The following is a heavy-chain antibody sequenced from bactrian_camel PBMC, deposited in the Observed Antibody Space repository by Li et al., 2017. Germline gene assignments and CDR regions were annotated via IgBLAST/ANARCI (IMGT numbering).Heavy chain of an antibody. D-gene: IGHD3*01. CDR1: GYGYSGYC. Sequence: VQLVESGGGSVQAGGSLRLSCAASGYGYSGYCMAWFRQAPGKERVWVAIISAGDKSDYADSVKGRFTISQDNAKSTIYLQIDSLKPDDTAMYYCAARPGSCYGLVEGYFGFWGQGTQVTVS. CDR3: AARPGSCYGLVEGYFGF. V-gene: IGHV3S31*01. CDR2: IISAGDKS. J-gene: IGHJ6*01.